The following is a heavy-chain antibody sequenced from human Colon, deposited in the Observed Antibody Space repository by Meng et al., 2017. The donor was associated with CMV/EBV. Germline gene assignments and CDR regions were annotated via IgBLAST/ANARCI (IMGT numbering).Heavy chain of an antibody. CDR3: ARVDDTSFWARGAFDI. CDR1: GFTLSSHW. J-gene: IGHJ1*01. Sequence: GGSLRLSCAASGFTLSSHWMTWVRQAPGKGLEWVANINQDGGQTFYVDSVKGRFTISRDNAKDSVFLQMNSLRADDTAVYYCARVDDTSFWARGAFDIWGQGTLVTVSS. V-gene: IGHV3-7*01. D-gene: IGHD3-9*01. CDR2: INQDGGQT.